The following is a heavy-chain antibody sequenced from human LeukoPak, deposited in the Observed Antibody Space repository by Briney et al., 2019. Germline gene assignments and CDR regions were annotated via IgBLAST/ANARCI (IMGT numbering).Heavy chain of an antibody. Sequence: SETLSLTCTVSGGSISSSSYYWGWIRQPPGKGLEWIGSIYHSGSTYYNPSLKSRVTISVDTSKNQFSLKLSSVTAADTAVYYCARSNVGAPFDIWGQGTMVTVSS. CDR1: GGSISSSSYY. CDR3: ARSNVGAPFDI. V-gene: IGHV4-39*07. CDR2: IYHSGST. J-gene: IGHJ3*02. D-gene: IGHD1-26*01.